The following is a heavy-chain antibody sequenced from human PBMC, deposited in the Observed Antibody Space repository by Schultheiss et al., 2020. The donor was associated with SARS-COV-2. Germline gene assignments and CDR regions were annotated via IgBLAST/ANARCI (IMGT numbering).Heavy chain of an antibody. J-gene: IGHJ6*02. CDR1: GYTFTGYY. V-gene: IGHV1-18*04. CDR2: ISAYNGNT. D-gene: IGHD1-1*01. Sequence: ASVKVSCKASGYTFTGYYMHWVRQATGQGLEWMGWISAYNGNTNYAQKLQGRVTMTTDTSTSTAYMELRSLRSDDTAVYYCARDRSWNALSGGMDVWGQGTTVTVSS. CDR3: ARDRSWNALSGGMDV.